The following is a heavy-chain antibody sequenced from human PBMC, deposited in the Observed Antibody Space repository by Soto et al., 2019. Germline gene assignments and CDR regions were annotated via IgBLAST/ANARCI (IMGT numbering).Heavy chain of an antibody. CDR1: GFTFSDYY. J-gene: IGHJ6*02. Sequence: PGGSLRLSCAGSGFTFSDYYINWVRQAPGKGLEWISYVSSSSSTIYYADSVKGRFTISRDNAKNSLYLQMNSLRDEDTAVYYCARDNPRSSGWDVWGQGTTVTVSS. V-gene: IGHV3-48*02. CDR3: ARDNPRSSGWDV. CDR2: VSSSSSTI.